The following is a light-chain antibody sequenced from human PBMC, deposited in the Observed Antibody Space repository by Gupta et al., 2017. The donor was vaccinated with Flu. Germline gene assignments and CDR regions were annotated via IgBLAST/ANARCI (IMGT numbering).Light chain of an antibody. CDR1: SLRSYY. J-gene: IGLJ3*02. CDR2: GDN. CDR3: NSRDSSGNHLWV. Sequence: SSELTQDPAVSVALGQTVRITCQGDSLRSYYASWYQQTPGQAPVLVIYGDNKRPSGIPDRFSGSRSGNTASLTITGAQAEDEADYYCNSRDSSGNHLWVFGGGTKLTVL. V-gene: IGLV3-19*01.